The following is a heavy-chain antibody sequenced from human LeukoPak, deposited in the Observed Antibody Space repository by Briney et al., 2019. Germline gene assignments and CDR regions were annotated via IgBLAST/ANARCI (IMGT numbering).Heavy chain of an antibody. CDR1: GFTFSSYW. J-gene: IGHJ3*02. D-gene: IGHD3-16*02. V-gene: IGHV3-7*01. CDR2: IKQGGSEE. CDR3: ARVVDDYIWGSYRGWAFDI. Sequence: GGSLRLSCAASGFTFSSYWMSWVRQAPGKGLEWVATIKQGGSEEYYVDSVKGRFTISRDNAKNSLYLQMNSLRAEDTAVYYCARVVDDYIWGSYRGWAFDIWGQGTMVTVSS.